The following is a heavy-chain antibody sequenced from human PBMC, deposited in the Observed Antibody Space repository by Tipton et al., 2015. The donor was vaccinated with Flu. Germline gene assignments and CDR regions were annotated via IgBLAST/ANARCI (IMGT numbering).Heavy chain of an antibody. J-gene: IGHJ6*02. CDR1: GVTFSNYA. CDR2: IIPLFHTA. CDR3: ARDHGHTYATYNYYYYGMDV. V-gene: IGHV1-69*01. D-gene: IGHD2-8*01. Sequence: QSGAEVKKPGSSVKVSCKASGVTFSNYAISWVRQAPGQGLEWMGGIIPLFHTANYAQKFQGRVTITADESTSTAHMELSSLRSEDTAVYYCARDHGHTYATYNYYYYGMDVWGQGTSVTVSS.